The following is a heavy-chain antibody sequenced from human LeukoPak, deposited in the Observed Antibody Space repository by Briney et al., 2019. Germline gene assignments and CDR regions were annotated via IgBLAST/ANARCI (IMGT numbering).Heavy chain of an antibody. Sequence: SPTLSLTCTVSGGSISSDSYYWSWIRQPAGKGLEWIGRIYTSGSTNYNPSLKSRVTISVDTSKNQFSLKLSSVTAADTAVYYCARDTDWFDPWGQGTLVTVSS. J-gene: IGHJ5*02. V-gene: IGHV4-61*02. D-gene: IGHD2-8*02. CDR1: GGSISSDSYY. CDR3: ARDTDWFDP. CDR2: IYTSGST.